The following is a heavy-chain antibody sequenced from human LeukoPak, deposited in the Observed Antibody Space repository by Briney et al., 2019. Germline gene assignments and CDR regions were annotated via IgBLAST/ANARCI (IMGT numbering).Heavy chain of an antibody. D-gene: IGHD3-16*01. CDR3: GAGGGDYFDY. CDR2: ISSSSSTI. Sequence: PGGSLRLSCAASGFTFSDYYMNWIRQAPGKGLEWVSYISSSSSTIYYADSVKGRFTISRDNAKNSLYLQMNSLRAEDTAVYYCGAGGGDYFDYLGQGALVTVSS. CDR1: GFTFSDYY. J-gene: IGHJ4*02. V-gene: IGHV3-11*01.